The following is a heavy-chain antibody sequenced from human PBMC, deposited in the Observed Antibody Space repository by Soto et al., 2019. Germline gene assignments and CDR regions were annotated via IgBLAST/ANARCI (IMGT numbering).Heavy chain of an antibody. J-gene: IGHJ6*02. CDR3: AKDLYYDTLTGGMDV. CDR1: GFTFSSYA. Sequence: GGSLRLSCAASGFTFSSYAMSWVRQAPGKGLEWVSAISGSGGSTYYADSVKGRFTISRDNSKNTLYLQMNSLRAEDTAVYYCAKDLYYDTLTGGMDVWGQGTTVTVSS. V-gene: IGHV3-23*01. D-gene: IGHD3-9*01. CDR2: ISGSGGST.